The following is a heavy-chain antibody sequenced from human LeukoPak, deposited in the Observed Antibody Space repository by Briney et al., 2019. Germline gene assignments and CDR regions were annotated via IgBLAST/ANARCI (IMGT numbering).Heavy chain of an antibody. Sequence: ASVTVSCKASGYTLTGYYMHWVRQAPGQGLEWMGWINPNSGGTNYAQKFQGRVTMTRDTSISTAYMELSRLRSDDTAVYYCARDPDYSSSWYLYYYYGMDVWGQGTTVTVSS. CDR3: ARDPDYSSSWYLYYYYGMDV. V-gene: IGHV1-2*02. D-gene: IGHD6-13*01. J-gene: IGHJ6*02. CDR1: GYTLTGYY. CDR2: INPNSGGT.